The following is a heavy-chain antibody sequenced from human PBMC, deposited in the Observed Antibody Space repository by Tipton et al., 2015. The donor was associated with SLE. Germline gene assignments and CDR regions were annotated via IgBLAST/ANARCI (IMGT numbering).Heavy chain of an antibody. CDR1: GGSISCHF. J-gene: IGHJ1*01. V-gene: IGHV4-34*01. Sequence: TLSLTCTVSGGSISCHFWRWFRQPPGKGLEWIGEINHSGCTNYTPSLTSRVTISVDTSKNQFSLKLSSVTAADTAVYYCARGRGYGDPEYFQHWGQGTLVTVSS. CDR2: INHSGCT. CDR3: ARGRGYGDPEYFQH. D-gene: IGHD4-17*01.